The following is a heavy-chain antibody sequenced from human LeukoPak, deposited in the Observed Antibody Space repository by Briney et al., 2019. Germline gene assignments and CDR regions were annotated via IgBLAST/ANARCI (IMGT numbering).Heavy chain of an antibody. CDR1: GFTFSTYW. CDR2: IKQDGSEK. Sequence: GGSLRLSCTASGFTFSTYWMTWVRQAPGKGLEWVANIKQDGSEKDYVDSVKARFTISRDNTKNSVYLQMNSLRAEDTAVYYCAINHDYWGQGTLVTVSS. V-gene: IGHV3-7*01. J-gene: IGHJ4*02. CDR3: AINHDY.